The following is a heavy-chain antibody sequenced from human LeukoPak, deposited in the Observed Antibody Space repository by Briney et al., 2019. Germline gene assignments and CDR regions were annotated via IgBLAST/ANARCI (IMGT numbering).Heavy chain of an antibody. CDR3: ARGSGWTDY. D-gene: IGHD6-19*01. Sequence: GGSLRLSCAASGFTFTIYSMTWVRQAPGKGLEWVANVKQDGNEKYYVDSVKGRFTISRDNAKNSLYLQMNSLRAEDTAVYYCARGSGWTDYWGRGTLVTVSS. CDR1: GFTFTIYS. J-gene: IGHJ4*02. V-gene: IGHV3-7*01. CDR2: VKQDGNEK.